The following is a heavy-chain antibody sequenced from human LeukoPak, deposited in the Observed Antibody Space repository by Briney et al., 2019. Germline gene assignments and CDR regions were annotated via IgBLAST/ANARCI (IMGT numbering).Heavy chain of an antibody. D-gene: IGHD1-26*01. V-gene: IGHV1-46*01. CDR2: INPSGGST. J-gene: IGHJ4*02. CDR3: ARGLGASPYYFDY. Sequence: ASVKVSCKASGHTFISYYMHWVRQAPGQGLEWMGIINPSGGSTSYAQKFQGRVTMTRDTSTSTVYMQLSSLTSEDTAVYYCARGLGASPYYFDYWGQGTLVTVSS. CDR1: GHTFISYY.